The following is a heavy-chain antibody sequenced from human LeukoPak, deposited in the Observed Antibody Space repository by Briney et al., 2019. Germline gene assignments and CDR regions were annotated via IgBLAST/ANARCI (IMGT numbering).Heavy chain of an antibody. CDR3: ARDLTHYYGGAFDI. V-gene: IGHV3-21*01. Sequence: KPGGSLRLPCAASGFTFSSYSMNWVRQAPGKGLEWVSSISSSSSYIYYADSVKGRFTISRDNAKNSLYLQMNSLRAEDTAVYYCARDLTHYYGGAFDIWGQGTMVTVSS. J-gene: IGHJ3*02. CDR1: GFTFSSYS. D-gene: IGHD3-22*01. CDR2: ISSSSSYI.